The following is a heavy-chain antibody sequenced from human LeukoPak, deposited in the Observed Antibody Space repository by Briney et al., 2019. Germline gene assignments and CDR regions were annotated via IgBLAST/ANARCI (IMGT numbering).Heavy chain of an antibody. CDR3: TRLEAFYYYYGMDV. V-gene: IGHV3-7*03. CDR2: MYQDGSEK. Sequence: GGSLRLSCAASGFIFSSYWVTWVRQAPGKGLEWVANMYQDGSEKYYVDSVKGRFTISRDNAKNSLYLQMNSLKTEDTAVYYCTRLEAFYYYYGMDVWGQGTTVTVSS. D-gene: IGHD5-24*01. J-gene: IGHJ6*02. CDR1: GFIFSSYW.